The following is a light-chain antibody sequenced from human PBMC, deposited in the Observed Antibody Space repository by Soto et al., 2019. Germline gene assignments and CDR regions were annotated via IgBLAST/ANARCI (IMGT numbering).Light chain of an antibody. CDR1: QSVSSN. Sequence: EIVMTQSPATLSVSPGERATLSFRASQSVSSNLAWYQQKPGQAPRLLIYAASTLQSGVPSRFSGSGSGTDFTLTISCLQSEDFATYYCQQYYSYPRTFGQGTKVDIK. J-gene: IGKJ1*01. CDR2: AAS. V-gene: IGKV3-15*01. CDR3: QQYYSYPRT.